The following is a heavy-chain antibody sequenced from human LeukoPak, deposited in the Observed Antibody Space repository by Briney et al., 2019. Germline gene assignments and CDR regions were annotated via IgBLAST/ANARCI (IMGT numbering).Heavy chain of an antibody. V-gene: IGHV4-59*01. D-gene: IGHD1-1*01. CDR2: IYYSGST. Sequence: PSETLSLTCTVSGGSISSYYWSWIRQPPGKGLEWIGYIYYSGSTNYNPSLKSRVTISVDTSKNQFSLKLSSVTAADTAVYYCARVDPTGTYYYYMDVWGKGTTVAVSS. CDR3: ARVDPTGTYYYYMDV. J-gene: IGHJ6*03. CDR1: GGSISSYY.